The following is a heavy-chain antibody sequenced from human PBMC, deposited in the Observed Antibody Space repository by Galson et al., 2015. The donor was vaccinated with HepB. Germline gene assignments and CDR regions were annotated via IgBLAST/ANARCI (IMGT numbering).Heavy chain of an antibody. CDR2: IIPILGIA. Sequence: SVKVSCKASGGTFSSYAISWVRQAPGQGLGWMGRIIPILGIANYAQKFQGRVTITADKSTSTAYMELSSLRSEDTAVYYCARGKNYYDRSGYPDAFDIWGQGTMVTVSS. J-gene: IGHJ3*02. CDR1: GGTFSSYA. V-gene: IGHV1-69*04. D-gene: IGHD3-22*01. CDR3: ARGKNYYDRSGYPDAFDI.